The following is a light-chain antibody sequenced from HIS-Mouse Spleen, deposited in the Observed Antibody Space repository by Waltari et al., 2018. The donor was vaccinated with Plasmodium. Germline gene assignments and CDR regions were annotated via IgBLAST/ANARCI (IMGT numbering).Light chain of an antibody. CDR1: RGIHVGTYS. J-gene: IGLJ3*02. V-gene: IGLV5-45*01. CDR3: MIWHSSAWV. CDR2: YKSDSDK. Sequence: QAVLTQPPSPSAPPGASARLTSPSRRGIHVGTYSFTWYQQNPGSPPQYLLRYKSDSDKQQGSGVPSRFSGSKDASANAGILLISGLQSEDEADYYCMIWHSSAWVFGGGTKLTVL.